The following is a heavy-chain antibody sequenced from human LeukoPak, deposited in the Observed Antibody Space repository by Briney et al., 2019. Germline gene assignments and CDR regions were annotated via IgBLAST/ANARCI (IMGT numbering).Heavy chain of an antibody. CDR1: GGSFSGYY. CDR3: ARGRDMVRGVRGYV. J-gene: IGHJ6*02. CDR2: IDHSGST. D-gene: IGHD3-10*01. Sequence: SETLSLTCAVYGGSFSGYYWSWIRQPPGKGLEWIGEIDHSGSTNYNPSLKSRVTISVDTSKNQFSLKLSSVTAADTAVYYCARGRDMVRGVRGYVWGQGTTVTVSS. V-gene: IGHV4-34*01.